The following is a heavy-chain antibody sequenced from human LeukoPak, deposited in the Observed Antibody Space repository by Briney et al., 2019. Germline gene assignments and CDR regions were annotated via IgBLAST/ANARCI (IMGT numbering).Heavy chain of an antibody. CDR1: GYTFTSYW. CDR3: ATFTDEQWLVPFDY. Sequence: ASVKVSCKASGYTFTSYWISWVRQMPGKGLEWMGRIDPSDSYTNYSPSFQGHVTISADKSISTAYLQWSSLKASDTAMYYCATFTDEQWLVPFDYWGQGTLVTVSS. CDR2: IDPSDSYT. D-gene: IGHD6-19*01. V-gene: IGHV5-10-1*01. J-gene: IGHJ4*02.